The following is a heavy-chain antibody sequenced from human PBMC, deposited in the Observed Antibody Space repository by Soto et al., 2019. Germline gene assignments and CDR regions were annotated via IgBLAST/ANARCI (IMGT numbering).Heavy chain of an antibody. J-gene: IGHJ6*02. CDR3: VQSRCGGDCLQSYSSHSYYGLDV. V-gene: IGHV2-5*02. D-gene: IGHD2-21*02. Sequence: SGPTLVNPTQTLTLTCTFSGLSLSTTGVGVDWIRQPPGKALEWLALIYWDDDKRYSPSLKSRLTITKDTSKNQVVLTMTNMDPADTATYYCVQSRCGGDCLQSYSSHSYYGLDVWGQGTTVTVSS. CDR1: GLSLSTTGVG. CDR2: IYWDDDK.